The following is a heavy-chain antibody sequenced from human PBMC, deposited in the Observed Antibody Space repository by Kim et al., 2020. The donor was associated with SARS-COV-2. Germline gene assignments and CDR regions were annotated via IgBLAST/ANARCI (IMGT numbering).Heavy chain of an antibody. J-gene: IGHJ4*02. CDR2: ISYDGSNK. D-gene: IGHD4-17*01. Sequence: GGSLRLSCAASGFTFSSYGMHWVRQAPGKGLEWVAVISYDGSNKYYADSVKGRFTISRDNSKNTLYLQMNSLRAEDTAVYYCARDSVNGDHFDYWGQGTLVTVSS. V-gene: IGHV3-33*05. CDR3: ARDSVNGDHFDY. CDR1: GFTFSSYG.